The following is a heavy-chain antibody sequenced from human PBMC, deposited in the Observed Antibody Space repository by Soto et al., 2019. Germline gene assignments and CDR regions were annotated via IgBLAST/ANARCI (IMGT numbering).Heavy chain of an antibody. V-gene: IGHV3-13*01. J-gene: IGHJ5*02. CDR1: GFIFSTYD. CDR2: IGTLGDT. CDR3: ARGRSNDFRRTPQPKFDP. Sequence: GGSLRLSCVASGFIFSTYDMYWVRQVAGKSLEWVAGIGTLGDTFYIESVKGRFAISRENAKSSVYLQMNNLRAGDTAVYFCARGRSNDFRRTPQPKFDPWGQGTLVTVSS. D-gene: IGHD2-15*01.